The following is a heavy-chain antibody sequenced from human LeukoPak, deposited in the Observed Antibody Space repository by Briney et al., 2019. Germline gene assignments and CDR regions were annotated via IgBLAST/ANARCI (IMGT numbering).Heavy chain of an antibody. CDR2: ISWNNGSI. D-gene: IGHD6-13*01. V-gene: IGHV3-9*01. J-gene: IGHJ4*02. CDR3: AKDREVLPAGEIDY. Sequence: GRSLRLSCVASGFNFDDYAMHWVRHAPGKGMEWVSGISWNNGSIDYAASVKGRFTISRDSAKKSLYLQMNSLRAEDTAFYYCAKDREVLPAGEIDYWGQGALVTVSS. CDR1: GFNFDDYA.